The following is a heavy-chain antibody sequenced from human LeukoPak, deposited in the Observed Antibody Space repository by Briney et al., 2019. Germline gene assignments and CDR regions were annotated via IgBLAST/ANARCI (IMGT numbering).Heavy chain of an antibody. CDR2: ISGSGYST. Sequence: PGGSLRFSCAASGLTFSSYAMSWFRKAPGKGLDWFSAISGSGYSTYYADSVKGRFTISRDNSKNTLYLQMNSLRAEDTAVYYCAKEAGYSGYDYPDYWGQGTLVTVSS. D-gene: IGHD5-12*01. V-gene: IGHV3-23*01. CDR1: GLTFSSYA. J-gene: IGHJ4*02. CDR3: AKEAGYSGYDYPDY.